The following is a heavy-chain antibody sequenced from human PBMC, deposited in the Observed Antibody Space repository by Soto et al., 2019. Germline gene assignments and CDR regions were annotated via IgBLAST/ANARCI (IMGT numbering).Heavy chain of an antibody. CDR2: ISATGGST. Sequence: GGSLRLSCAASGFTFNNYAMNWVRQAPGKGLEWVATISATGGSTYYADSVKGRFTISRDNSKNTLYLQRNGLRVEDTAVYYCAKDRLAGNFDYWGQGTQVTVS. CDR3: AKDRLAGNFDY. CDR1: GFTFNNYA. J-gene: IGHJ4*02. V-gene: IGHV3-23*01.